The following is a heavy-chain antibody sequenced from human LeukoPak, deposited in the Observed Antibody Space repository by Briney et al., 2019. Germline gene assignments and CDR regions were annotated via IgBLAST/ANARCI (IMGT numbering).Heavy chain of an antibody. CDR3: ARDPSRGLYYFDH. V-gene: IGHV3-53*01. CDR1: GLIVRSNY. J-gene: IGHJ4*02. Sequence: GGSLRLSCAASGLIVRSNYMSWVRQAPGKGLEWVSVIYSGGSIYYADPVKGRFTISRDNSKNTLYLPMNSLRAEDTAVYYCARDPSRGLYYFDHWGQGTLVTVSS. D-gene: IGHD3/OR15-3a*01. CDR2: IYSGGSI.